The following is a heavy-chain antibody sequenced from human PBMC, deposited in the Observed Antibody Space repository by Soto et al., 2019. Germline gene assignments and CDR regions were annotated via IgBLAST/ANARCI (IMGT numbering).Heavy chain of an antibody. V-gene: IGHV3-23*01. CDR3: AKKVNSGSGSQFFDY. Sequence: LRLSYPASGFAVSSTAWSWVGQPPGRGMEWVSAISAAGDNTYYTDSVKGRFTISRDNSKNTLFLQMNSLRAEDTAIYYCAKKVNSGSGSQFFDYWGQGTMVTVST. CDR2: ISAAGDNT. J-gene: IGHJ4*02. CDR1: GFAVSSTA. D-gene: IGHD3-10*01.